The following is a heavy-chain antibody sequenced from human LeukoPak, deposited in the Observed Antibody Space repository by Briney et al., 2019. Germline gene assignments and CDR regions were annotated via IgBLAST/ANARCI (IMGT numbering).Heavy chain of an antibody. CDR2: ISSSSNYM. J-gene: IGHJ4*02. V-gene: IGHV3-21*01. D-gene: IGHD6-13*01. Sequence: PGGSLRLSCAASGFTFSRNAMNWVRQAPGKRLEWVSFISSSSNYMSYADSVKGRFTISRDNAKNSLYLQMNSLRAEDTAVYYCARPLDSSNNYFGYWGQGTLVTVSA. CDR1: GFTFSRNA. CDR3: ARPLDSSNNYFGY.